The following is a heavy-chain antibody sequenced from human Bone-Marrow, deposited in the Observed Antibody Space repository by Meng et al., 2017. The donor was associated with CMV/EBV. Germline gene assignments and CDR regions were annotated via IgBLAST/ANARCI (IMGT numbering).Heavy chain of an antibody. D-gene: IGHD4-23*01. CDR3: AREADYVGNSGFNYYGMDV. V-gene: IGHV1-8*02. Sequence: ASVKVSCKASGYTFTSYDINWVRQATGQGLEWMGWMNPNSGNTGYAQKFQGRVTMTRNTSISTAYMELSRLRSEDTAVYYCAREADYVGNSGFNYYGMDVWGQGTTVTVSS. CDR1: GYTFTSYD. J-gene: IGHJ6*02. CDR2: MNPNSGNT.